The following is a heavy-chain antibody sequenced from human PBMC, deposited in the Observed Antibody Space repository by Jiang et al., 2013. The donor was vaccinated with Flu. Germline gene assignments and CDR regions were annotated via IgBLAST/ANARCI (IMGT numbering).Heavy chain of an antibody. D-gene: IGHD3-10*02. CDR1: GYTFTGYY. CDR2: INPNSGGT. V-gene: IGHV1-2*02. Sequence: SGAEVKKPGASVKVSCKASGYTFTGYYMHWVRQAPGQGLEWMGWINPNSGGTNYAQKFQGRVTMTRDTSISTAYMELSRLRSDDTAVYYCARDRLYVLEATYYYYGMDVWGQGTTVTVSS. J-gene: IGHJ6*02. CDR3: ARDRLYVLEATYYYYGMDV.